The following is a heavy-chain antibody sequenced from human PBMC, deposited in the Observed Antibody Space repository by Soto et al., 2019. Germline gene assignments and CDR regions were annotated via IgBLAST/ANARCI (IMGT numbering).Heavy chain of an antibody. CDR3: ARRPYYDILTGYYNHYFDY. Sequence: PSETLSLTCTVSGGSISSSSYYWGWIRQPPGKGLEWIGSIYYSGSTYYNPSLKSRVTISVDTSKNQFSLKLSSVTAADTAVHYCARRPYYDILTGYYNHYFDYWGQGTLVTV. V-gene: IGHV4-39*01. J-gene: IGHJ4*02. CDR1: GGSISSSSYY. D-gene: IGHD3-9*01. CDR2: IYYSGST.